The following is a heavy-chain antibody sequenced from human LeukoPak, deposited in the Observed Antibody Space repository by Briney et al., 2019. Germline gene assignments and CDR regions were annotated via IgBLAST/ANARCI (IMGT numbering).Heavy chain of an antibody. CDR1: GFNFSSYT. V-gene: IGHV3-21*01. Sequence: GGSLRLSCTASGFNFSSYTMNWVRQAPGKELEWVSSISGSGNYIYYAESLKGRFTVSRDNAKKSLYLQMNSLRADDTAMFFCARTAPQRGYTFGFDFWGQGTLVTVSS. CDR3: ARTAPQRGYTFGFDF. CDR2: ISGSGNYI. J-gene: IGHJ5*01. D-gene: IGHD5-18*01.